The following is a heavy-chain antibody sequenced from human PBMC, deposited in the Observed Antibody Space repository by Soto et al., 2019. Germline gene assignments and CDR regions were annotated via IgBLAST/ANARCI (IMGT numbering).Heavy chain of an antibody. CDR1: GGSISSYY. CDR3: AREQIAAAGTSDYFDY. J-gene: IGHJ4*02. Sequence: KPSETLSLTCTVSGGSISSYYWSWIRQPPGKGLEWIGYIYYSGSTNYNPSLKSRVTISVDTSKNQFSLKLSSVTAADTAVYYCAREQIAAAGTSDYFDYWGQGTLVTVSS. V-gene: IGHV4-59*01. D-gene: IGHD6-13*01. CDR2: IYYSGST.